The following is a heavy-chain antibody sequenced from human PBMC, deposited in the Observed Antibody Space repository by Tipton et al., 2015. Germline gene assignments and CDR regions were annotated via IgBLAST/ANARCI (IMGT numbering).Heavy chain of an antibody. J-gene: IGHJ3*02. V-gene: IGHV4-61*01. Sequence: TLSLTCTVSGGSVSSGSYYWSWIRQPPGKGLEWIGYIYTSGSTKYNPSLKSRVTVSVDTSRNQFSLKLSSVTAADTAVYFCARDLGFGESLDAFDIWGQGTMVTVSS. CDR1: GGSVSSGSYY. CDR3: ARDLGFGESLDAFDI. CDR2: IYTSGST. D-gene: IGHD3-10*01.